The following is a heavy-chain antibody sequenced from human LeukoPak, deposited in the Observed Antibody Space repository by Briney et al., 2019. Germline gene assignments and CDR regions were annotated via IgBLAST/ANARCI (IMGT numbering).Heavy chain of an antibody. CDR2: INTDGSST. CDR1: GFTFSSYW. D-gene: IGHD5-24*01. V-gene: IGHV3-74*01. J-gene: IGHJ3*02. Sequence: GGSLRLSCAASGFTFSSYWMHWVRQAPGKGLVWVSRINTDGSSTTYADSVKGRFTISRDNAKNTVYLQMNSLRAEDTAVYYCARLGGGSGVGAFDIWGQGTMVTVSS. CDR3: ARLGGGSGVGAFDI.